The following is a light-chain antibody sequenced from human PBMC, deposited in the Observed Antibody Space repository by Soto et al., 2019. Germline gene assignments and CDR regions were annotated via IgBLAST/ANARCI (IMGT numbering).Light chain of an antibody. CDR3: SSYTTSTTRV. CDR1: SNDIGVYNF. Sequence: QSALTQPASVSGSPGQSITISCTGTSNDIGVYNFVSWYQQHPGRAPKLMIYDVINRPAGVSDRFSGSKSGNTASLTISGLQAEDDADYYCSSYTTSTTRVFGGGTKLTVL. V-gene: IGLV2-14*03. CDR2: DVI. J-gene: IGLJ3*02.